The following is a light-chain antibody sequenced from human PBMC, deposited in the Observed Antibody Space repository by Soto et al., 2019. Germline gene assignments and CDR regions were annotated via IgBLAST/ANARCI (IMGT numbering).Light chain of an antibody. V-gene: IGLV1-44*01. J-gene: IGLJ3*02. CDR3: SSYTTSRTWV. CDR1: SSNLGSNS. Sequence: QSVLTQPPSASGTPGQRVTISCSGSSSNLGSNSVNWYQQVPGTAPKLLISSDNQRPSGVPDRFSGSQSGTSASLAISGLQSEDEADYYCSSYTTSRTWVFGGGTKLTVL. CDR2: SDN.